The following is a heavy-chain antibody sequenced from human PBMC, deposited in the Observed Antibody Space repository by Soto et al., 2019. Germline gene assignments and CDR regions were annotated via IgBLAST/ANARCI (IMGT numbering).Heavy chain of an antibody. CDR1: GGSFSGYY. Sequence: SETLSLTCAVYGGSFSGYYRSWIRQPPGKGLEWIGEINHSGSTNYNPSLKSRVTISVDTSKNQFSLKLSSVTAADTAVYYCARGVYYGSPDVWGKGTTVTVSS. J-gene: IGHJ6*04. V-gene: IGHV4-34*01. CDR3: ARGVYYGSPDV. CDR2: INHSGST. D-gene: IGHD3-10*01.